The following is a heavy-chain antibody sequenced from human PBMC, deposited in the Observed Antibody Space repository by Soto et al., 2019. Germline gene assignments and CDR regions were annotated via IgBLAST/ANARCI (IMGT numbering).Heavy chain of an antibody. CDR3: ASLDYGSGKLDY. Sequence: SETLSLTCAVYGGSFSGYYCSFIGQPPLKWREWIVEINHSGSTNYNPSLKSRVTISVDTSKNQFSLKLSSATAADTAVYYCASLDYGSGKLDYWGQGTLVTVS. D-gene: IGHD3-10*01. J-gene: IGHJ4*02. CDR2: INHSGST. V-gene: IGHV4-34*01. CDR1: GGSFSGYY.